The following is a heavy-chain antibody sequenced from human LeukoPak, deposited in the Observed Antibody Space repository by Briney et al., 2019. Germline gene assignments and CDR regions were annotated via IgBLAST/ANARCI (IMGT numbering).Heavy chain of an antibody. Sequence: PGGSLRLPCEGSGFTFSNYWMSWVRQAPGKGLEWVANIKTDGSEKYYVDSVKGRFTISRDNAKNSLYLQMNSLRAEDTAVYYCATYSSLNAREFQYWGQGTLVTVSS. CDR2: IKTDGSEK. J-gene: IGHJ1*01. D-gene: IGHD3-22*01. CDR1: GFTFSNYW. CDR3: ATYSSLNAREFQY. V-gene: IGHV3-7*01.